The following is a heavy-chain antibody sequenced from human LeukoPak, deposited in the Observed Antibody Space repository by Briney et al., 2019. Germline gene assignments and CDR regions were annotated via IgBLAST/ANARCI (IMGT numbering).Heavy chain of an antibody. CDR3: ARGDSSGYSFFDY. CDR2: IIPIFGTA. Sequence: SVKVSCKASGGTFSSYAISWVRQAPGQGLEWMGRIIPIFGTANYAQKFLGRVTITTDESTSTAYMELSSLRSEDTAVYYCARGDSSGYSFFDYWGQGTLVTVSS. D-gene: IGHD3-22*01. CDR1: GGTFSSYA. J-gene: IGHJ4*02. V-gene: IGHV1-69*05.